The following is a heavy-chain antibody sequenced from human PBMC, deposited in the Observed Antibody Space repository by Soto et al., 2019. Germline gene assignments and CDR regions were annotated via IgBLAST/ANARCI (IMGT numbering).Heavy chain of an antibody. CDR2: INHSGNN. J-gene: IGHJ3*02. CDR1: GGSFSTYH. Sequence: LSLTCVVSGGSFSTYHYNWIRQSPGKGLEWIGEINHSGNNNYSPSLKSRVTMSLDTSKNQFSLKLTSVTAADTAVYYCARGGSNDWQVAFDIWGQGTMVTVSS. V-gene: IGHV4-34*01. CDR3: ARGGSNDWQVAFDI. D-gene: IGHD3-9*01.